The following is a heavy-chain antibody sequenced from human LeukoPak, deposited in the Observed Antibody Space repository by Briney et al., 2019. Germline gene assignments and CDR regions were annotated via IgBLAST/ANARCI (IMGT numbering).Heavy chain of an antibody. J-gene: IGHJ4*02. CDR3: ARDSHAWYGQYYFDF. CDR2: IYYFGTT. D-gene: IGHD6-13*01. V-gene: IGHV4-39*07. CDR1: GGSIVDSSYY. Sequence: SETLSLTCTVSGGSIVDSSYYWGWIRQPPGKGLEWIGNIYYFGTTLHNPSLKSRVTMSVDTSKNQFSLKLSSVTAADTAVYYCARDSHAWYGQYYFDFWGQGALVTVSS.